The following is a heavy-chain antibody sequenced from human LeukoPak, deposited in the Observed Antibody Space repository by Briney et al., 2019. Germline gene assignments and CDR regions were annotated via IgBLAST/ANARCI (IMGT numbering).Heavy chain of an antibody. CDR2: IYYSGST. D-gene: IGHD2-15*01. CDR1: GGSISSYY. J-gene: IGHJ4*02. CDR3: AREPSHCSGGSCYSGSFDY. Sequence: PSETLSLTCTVSGGSISSYYWSWIRQPPGKGLEWIGYIYYSGSTNYNPSLKSRVTISVDTSENQFSLKLSSVTAADTAVYYCAREPSHCSGGSCYSGSFDYWGQGTLVTVSS. V-gene: IGHV4-59*01.